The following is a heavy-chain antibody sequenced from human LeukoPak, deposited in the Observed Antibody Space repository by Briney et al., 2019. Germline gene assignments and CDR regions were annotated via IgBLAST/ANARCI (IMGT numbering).Heavy chain of an antibody. CDR2: IYYSGST. Sequence: TPSETLSLTCTVSGGSISSSHYYWGWIRQPPGKGLEWIGSIYYSGSTYYNTSLKSRVTISVDTSKNQFSLKLSSVTAADTAVYYCATTYGDYESGYFDYWGQGTLVTVSS. V-gene: IGHV4-39*01. D-gene: IGHD4-17*01. CDR3: ATTYGDYESGYFDY. J-gene: IGHJ4*02. CDR1: GGSISSSHYY.